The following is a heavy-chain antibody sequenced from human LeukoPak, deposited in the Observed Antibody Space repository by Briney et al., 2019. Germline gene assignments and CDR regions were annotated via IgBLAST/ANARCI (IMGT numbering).Heavy chain of an antibody. CDR3: AKEEDYDFWSGYSGYYFDY. D-gene: IGHD3-3*01. J-gene: IGHJ4*02. CDR1: GFTFSSYA. CDR2: ISGSGGST. Sequence: GGSLRLSCAASGFTFSSYAMSWVRQAPGKGLEWVSAISGSGGSTYYADSVKGRFTISRDNSENTLYLQMNSLRAEDTAVYYCAKEEDYDFWSGYSGYYFDYWGQGTLVTVSS. V-gene: IGHV3-23*01.